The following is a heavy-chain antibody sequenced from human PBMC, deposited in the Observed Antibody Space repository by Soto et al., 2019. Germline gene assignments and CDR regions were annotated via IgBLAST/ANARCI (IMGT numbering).Heavy chain of an antibody. J-gene: IGHJ5*02. Sequence: QVQLQESGPGLVKPSQTLSLTCTVSGGSISNVGYFWSWIRQPPGKGLEWIGFIYHTGTTYYNSSLRSRVSISIDTSKRQFSLKLNSVTAADPAVYYCARVMAAMQNWLDPWGQGTLVTVSP. CDR3: ARVMAAMQNWLDP. V-gene: IGHV4-30-4*01. D-gene: IGHD2-2*01. CDR2: IYHTGTT. CDR1: GGSISNVGYF.